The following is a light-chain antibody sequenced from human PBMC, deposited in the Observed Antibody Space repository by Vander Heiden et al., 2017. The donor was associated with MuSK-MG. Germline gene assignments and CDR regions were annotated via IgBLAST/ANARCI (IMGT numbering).Light chain of an antibody. CDR3: QQHITVPRT. CDR1: QTVSYSSDNKNY. V-gene: IGKV4-1*01. Sequence: DIVMTQSPDSLAVSLGERATINCKSSQTVSYSSDNKNYLAWYQQKPGQPPKLLIYGASTRESGVPDRFSGSGSGTDFTLTISSLQAEDVAVYYCQQHITVPRTFGQGTKVEIK. CDR2: GAS. J-gene: IGKJ1*01.